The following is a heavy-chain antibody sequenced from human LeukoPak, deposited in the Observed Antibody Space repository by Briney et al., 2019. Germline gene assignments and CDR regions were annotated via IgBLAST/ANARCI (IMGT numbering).Heavy chain of an antibody. Sequence: GESLKISCKGSGYSFTSYRIGWVRQMPGKGLEWMGIIYPGDSDTRYSPSFQGQVTISADKSISTAYLQWSSLKASDTAMYYCARESSELRFLEWLNAFDIWGQGTMVTVSS. D-gene: IGHD3-3*01. CDR3: ARESSELRFLEWLNAFDI. CDR1: GYSFTSYR. J-gene: IGHJ3*02. CDR2: IYPGDSDT. V-gene: IGHV5-51*03.